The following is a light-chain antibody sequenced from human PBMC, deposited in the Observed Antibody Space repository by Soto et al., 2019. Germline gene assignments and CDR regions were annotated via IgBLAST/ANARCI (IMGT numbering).Light chain of an antibody. CDR3: SSYTTSSTLE. J-gene: IGLJ2*01. CDR1: SSDIGAYNY. CDR2: GVT. Sequence: QSVLTQPASVSGSPGQSITISCTGTSSDIGAYNYVSWYQQHPGKTPKLMIYGVTNRPSGVSNRFSGSKSGSTASLTISGLQAADEADYYCSSYTTSSTLEFGGGTKLTVL. V-gene: IGLV2-14*01.